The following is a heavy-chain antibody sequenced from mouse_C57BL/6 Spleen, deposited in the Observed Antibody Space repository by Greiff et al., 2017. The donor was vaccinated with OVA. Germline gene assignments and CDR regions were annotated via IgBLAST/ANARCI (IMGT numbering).Heavy chain of an antibody. V-gene: IGHV2-2*01. CDR3: ARNIPSHGSSDWYFDV. CDR1: GFSLTSYG. CDR2: IWSGGST. Sequence: VMLVESGPGLVQPSQSLSITCTVSGFSLTSYGVHWVRQSPGKGLEWLGVIWSGGSTDYNAAFISRLSISKDNSKSQVFFKMNSLQADDTAIYYCARNIPSHGSSDWYFDVWGTGTTVTVSS. J-gene: IGHJ1*03. D-gene: IGHD1-1*01.